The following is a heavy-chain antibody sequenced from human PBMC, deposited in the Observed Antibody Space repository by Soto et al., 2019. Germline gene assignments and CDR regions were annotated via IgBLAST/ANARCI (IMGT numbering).Heavy chain of an antibody. V-gene: IGHV3-11*01. CDR2: ISSSGSTI. Sequence: GGSLRLSCAASGFTFSDYYMSWIRQAPGKGLEWVSYISSSGSTIYYADSVKGRFTISRDNAKNSLYLQMNSLRAEDTTVYYCARERRWLQYYYYGMDVWGQGTTVTVSS. J-gene: IGHJ6*02. CDR3: ARERRWLQYYYYGMDV. D-gene: IGHD5-12*01. CDR1: GFTFSDYY.